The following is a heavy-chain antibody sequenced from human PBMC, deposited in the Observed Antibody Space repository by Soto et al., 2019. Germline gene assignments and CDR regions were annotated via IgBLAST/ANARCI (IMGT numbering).Heavy chain of an antibody. CDR2: IYYGGST. D-gene: IGHD6-13*01. J-gene: IGHJ4*02. V-gene: IGHV4-30-4*01. Sequence: PSETLSLTCTVSGGSISSGDYYWSWIRQPPGKGLEWIGYIYYGGSTYYNPSLKSRVTISVDTSKNQFSLKLSSVTAADTTVYYCARVFSSSWYFDYWGQGTLVTVSS. CDR3: ARVFSSSWYFDY. CDR1: GGSISSGDYY.